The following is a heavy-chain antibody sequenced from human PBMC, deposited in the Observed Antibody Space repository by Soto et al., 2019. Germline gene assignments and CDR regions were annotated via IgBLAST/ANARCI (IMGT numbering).Heavy chain of an antibody. CDR1: GGSISSYY. V-gene: IGHV4-59*08. J-gene: IGHJ4*02. CDR3: ARRYGTTFDY. D-gene: IGHD1-1*01. CDR2: SYYSGST. Sequence: SETLSLTCTVSGGSISSYYWSWIRQPPGKGLEWIGYSYYSGSTNYNPSLKSRVTISLDTSKNQFSLKLSSVTAADTAVYYCARRYGTTFDYWGQGTLVTVSS.